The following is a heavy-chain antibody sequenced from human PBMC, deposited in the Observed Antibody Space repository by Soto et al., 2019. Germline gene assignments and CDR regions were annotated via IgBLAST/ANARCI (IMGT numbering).Heavy chain of an antibody. CDR1: GYPFTSYA. D-gene: IGHD6-19*01. V-gene: IGHV1-3*01. CDR2: INGGNGNT. Sequence: GASVWVSCKASGYPFTSYAMHWVRQAPGQRLEWMGWINGGNGNTKYSQKFQGRVTITRDTSASTAYMELSSLRSEDTAVYYCARVSGWYHLDYWGQGTLVTVSS. J-gene: IGHJ4*02. CDR3: ARVSGWYHLDY.